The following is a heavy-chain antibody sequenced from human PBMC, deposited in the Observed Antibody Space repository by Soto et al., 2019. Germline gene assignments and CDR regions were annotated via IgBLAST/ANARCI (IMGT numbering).Heavy chain of an antibody. CDR3: ARHRAVSSGYEPSDFDF. Sequence: SETLSLTCTVSGGSISSNYWSWSRQPPGKGLEWIGYIYYSGSTNYNPSLKSRVTISVDTSKNQFSLKLNSVTAADTAVYYCARHRAVSSGYEPSDFDFLAQGIVVPVSS. CDR1: GGSISSNY. CDR2: IYYSGST. J-gene: IGHJ4*02. D-gene: IGHD3-22*01. V-gene: IGHV4-59*08.